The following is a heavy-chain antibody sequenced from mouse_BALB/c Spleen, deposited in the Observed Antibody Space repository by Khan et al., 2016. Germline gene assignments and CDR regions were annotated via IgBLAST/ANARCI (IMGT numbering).Heavy chain of an antibody. CDR2: INPNSGYT. Sequence: QVQLQQSAAELARPGASVKMSCKASGYTFTRYTMHWVKQRPGQGLEWIGYINPNSGYTEYNQKFKDKTTLTADKSSSTAYMQLSSLTSEDSAVYYCARSRDGYYMAMDYWGQGTSVTVSS. CDR1: GYTFTRYT. J-gene: IGHJ4*01. CDR3: ARSRDGYYMAMDY. D-gene: IGHD2-3*01. V-gene: IGHV1-4*02.